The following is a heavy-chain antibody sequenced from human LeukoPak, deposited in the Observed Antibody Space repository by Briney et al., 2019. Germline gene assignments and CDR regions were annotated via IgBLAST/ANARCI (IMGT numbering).Heavy chain of an antibody. J-gene: IGHJ5*02. Sequence: TSETLSLTCTVSGYSISSGYYWGWIRQPPGKGLEWIGSIYHSGSTYYNPSLKSRVTISVDTSKNQFSLKLSSVTAADTAVYYCARDTVAGRANWFDPWGQGTLVTVSS. CDR3: ARDTVAGRANWFDP. V-gene: IGHV4-38-2*02. D-gene: IGHD6-19*01. CDR2: IYHSGST. CDR1: GYSISSGYY.